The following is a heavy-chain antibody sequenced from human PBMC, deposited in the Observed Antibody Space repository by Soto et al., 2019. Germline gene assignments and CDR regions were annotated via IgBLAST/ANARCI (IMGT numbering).Heavy chain of an antibody. J-gene: IGHJ6*04. CDR1: GFTFSSYA. Sequence: PGGSLRLSCAASGFTFSSYAMSWVRQAPGKGLEWVSAISGSGGSTYYADSVKGRFTISRDNSKNTLYLQMNSLRAEDTAVYYCAKESRYCSGGSCYGLPSMDVWGKGTTVTVSS. CDR2: ISGSGGST. CDR3: AKESRYCSGGSCYGLPSMDV. D-gene: IGHD2-15*01. V-gene: IGHV3-23*01.